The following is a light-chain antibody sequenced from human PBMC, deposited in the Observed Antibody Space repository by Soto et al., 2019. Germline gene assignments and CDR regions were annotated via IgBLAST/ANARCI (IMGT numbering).Light chain of an antibody. Sequence: DIVMTQSPDSLALSLGERASINCKSSQSVLYSSNNKNNLAWYQQKPGQPPKLLIYWASTRESGVPDRFSGSGSGTDFTLTISGLQAEDVAVYYCQQYYSAPETFGQGTKVEIK. CDR3: QQYYSAPET. CDR2: WAS. J-gene: IGKJ1*01. CDR1: QSVLYSSNNKNN. V-gene: IGKV4-1*01.